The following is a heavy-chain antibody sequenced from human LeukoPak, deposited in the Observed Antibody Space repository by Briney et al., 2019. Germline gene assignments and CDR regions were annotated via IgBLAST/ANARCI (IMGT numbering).Heavy chain of an antibody. CDR3: ARELGRPNYYFDY. V-gene: IGHV4-4*07. D-gene: IGHD3-16*01. Sequence: SETLSLTCTVSGDSMSNYYWSWIRQPAGKGLEWIGRIYTSGSTNYNPSLKSRLTMSVDTSKNQFSLQLNSVTPEDTAVYYCARELGRPNYYFDYWGQGTLVTVSS. CDR2: IYTSGST. J-gene: IGHJ4*02. CDR1: GDSMSNYY.